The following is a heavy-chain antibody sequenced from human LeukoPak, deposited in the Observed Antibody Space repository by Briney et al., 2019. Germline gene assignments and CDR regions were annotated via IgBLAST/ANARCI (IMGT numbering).Heavy chain of an antibody. CDR1: GGTFSSYA. V-gene: IGHV1-69*10. CDR3: ARDPALEGTEDYRDFGGVERVDAFDV. Sequence: GASVKVSCKASGGTFSSYALSWMRQAPGQGLEWMGRVIPMFDVTDYAQKFQGRVTITADTSTGTAYMELSSLTSDDTAMYYCARDPALEGTEDYRDFGGVERVDAFDVWGQGTMVTVFS. J-gene: IGHJ3*01. D-gene: IGHD4-23*01. CDR2: VIPMFDVT.